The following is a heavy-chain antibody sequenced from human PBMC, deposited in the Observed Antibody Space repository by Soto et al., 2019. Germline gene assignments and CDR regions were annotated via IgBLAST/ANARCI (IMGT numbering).Heavy chain of an antibody. V-gene: IGHV3-30-3*01. J-gene: IGHJ6*02. CDR1: GFTFSSYA. CDR2: ISYDGSNK. Sequence: PGGSLRLSCAASGFTFSSYAMHWVRQAPGKGLEWVAVISYDGSNKYYAESVKGRFTISRDNSKNTLYAQKNSLRAEDTAVYYCASGGIIWSAPYYYYDINVWGQGTTVTVSS. CDR3: ASGGIIWSAPYYYYDINV. D-gene: IGHD3-3*01.